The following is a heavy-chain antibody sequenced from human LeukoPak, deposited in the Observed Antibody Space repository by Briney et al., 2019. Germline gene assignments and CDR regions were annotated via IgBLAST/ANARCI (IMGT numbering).Heavy chain of an antibody. CDR2: IIPIFGTA. J-gene: IGHJ5*02. Sequence: GASVKVSCKASGGTFSSYAISWVRQAPGQGLEWMGGIIPIFGTANYAQKFQGRVTITADESTSTAYMELSSLRSEDTAVYYCAREAAAGTCWFDPWGQGTLVTVSS. CDR3: AREAAAGTCWFDP. D-gene: IGHD6-13*01. CDR1: GGTFSSYA. V-gene: IGHV1-69*13.